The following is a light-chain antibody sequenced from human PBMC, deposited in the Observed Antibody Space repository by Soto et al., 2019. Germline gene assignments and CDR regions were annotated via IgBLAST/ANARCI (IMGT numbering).Light chain of an antibody. CDR2: AAS. CDR1: QIISTY. J-gene: IGKJ5*01. CDR3: QQSYSTPPT. V-gene: IGKV1-39*01. Sequence: IPIPQNPSSLSASVGDRVTITFRASQIISTYLHWYQQKAGEAPKLLIYAASNLQGGVPSRFSGSGSGADFTLTINSLQPEDFATYYCQQSYSTPPTFGQGRRPEIK.